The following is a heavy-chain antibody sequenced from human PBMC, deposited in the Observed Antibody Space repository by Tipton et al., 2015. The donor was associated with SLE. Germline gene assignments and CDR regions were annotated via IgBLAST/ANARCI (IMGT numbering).Heavy chain of an antibody. J-gene: IGHJ4*02. CDR1: GFTFSSYG. CDR3: APWKGARGY. Sequence: SLRLSCAASGFTFSSYGMHWVRQAPGKGLEWVSTISGSGGSTYYADSVKGRFTISRDNAKNSLYLQMNSLRAEDTAVYYCAPWKGARGYWGQGTLVTVSS. CDR2: ISGSGGST. D-gene: IGHD1-1*01. V-gene: IGHV3-21*01.